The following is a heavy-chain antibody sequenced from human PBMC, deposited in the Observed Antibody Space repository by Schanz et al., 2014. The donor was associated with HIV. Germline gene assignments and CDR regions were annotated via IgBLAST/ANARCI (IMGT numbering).Heavy chain of an antibody. CDR3: ARENWHYDH. CDR2: IRPDSGDT. D-gene: IGHD1-7*01. J-gene: IGHJ6*02. V-gene: IGHV1-2*02. Sequence: QVQLLQSGAEVVKPGASVKVSCKTSGYTFTTYHLHWVRQAPGQGLEWMGRIRPDSGDTYSAQKFDGRFTMTRDTSVSTYYMELSSLRSDDTAVYFCARENWHYDHWGQGTTVTVSS. CDR1: GYTFTTYH.